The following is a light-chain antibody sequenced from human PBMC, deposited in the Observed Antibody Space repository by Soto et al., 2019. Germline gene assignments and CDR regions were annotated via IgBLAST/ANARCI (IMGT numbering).Light chain of an antibody. CDR3: QQYYSYHRT. J-gene: IGKJ1*01. CDR2: AAS. V-gene: IGKV1-8*01. Sequence: AIRMTQSPSSLSASTGDRVTITCRASQGISSYLAWYQQKPGKAPKLLIYAASTLKSGVQSRFSGSGSGTDFTLTISCLQSEDFATYYCQQYYSYHRTFGQWTKVEIK. CDR1: QGISSY.